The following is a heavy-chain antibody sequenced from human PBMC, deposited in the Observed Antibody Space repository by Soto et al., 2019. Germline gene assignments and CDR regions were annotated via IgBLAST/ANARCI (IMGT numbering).Heavy chain of an antibody. Sequence: GASVKVSCKASGYTFTDYYVHCVRQAPGQGLEWMGWINPNSGGTKSAQKFQGRVTMTRDTSTSTAYMELSRLRSDDTAVYYCARRKGDYYDSSGYHYYFDYWGQGTLVTVS. CDR3: ARRKGDYYDSSGYHYYFDY. J-gene: IGHJ4*02. CDR2: INPNSGGT. CDR1: GYTFTDYY. V-gene: IGHV1-2*02. D-gene: IGHD3-22*01.